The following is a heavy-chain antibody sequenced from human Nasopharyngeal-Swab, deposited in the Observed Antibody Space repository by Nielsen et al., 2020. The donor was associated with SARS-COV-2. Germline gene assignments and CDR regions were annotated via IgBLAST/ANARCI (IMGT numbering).Heavy chain of an antibody. Sequence: GESLKISCAASGFTYSSYTMNWVRQAPGKGLVWVASTKAAGTYAHYADSVKDRFTISRENANNSLYLQMNSLGAEDTAVYYCPSGDSRDVWGQGTMVTVSS. J-gene: IGHJ3*01. D-gene: IGHD3-22*01. CDR2: TKAAGTYA. V-gene: IGHV3-21*01. CDR3: PSGDSRDV. CDR1: GFTYSSYT.